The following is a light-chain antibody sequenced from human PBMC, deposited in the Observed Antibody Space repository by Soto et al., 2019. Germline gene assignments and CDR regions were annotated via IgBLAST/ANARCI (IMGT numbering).Light chain of an antibody. J-gene: IGKJ2*01. V-gene: IGKV1-39*01. Sequence: DIQMTQSPSSLSASVGDRVTITCRASQSISSYLNWYQQKPGKAPKLLIYAASSLQSGVPSRFSGSGSGTDFTLTISSLQPDDFATYYCQQYNSYSYTFGQGTKVDI. CDR3: QQYNSYSYT. CDR1: QSISSY. CDR2: AAS.